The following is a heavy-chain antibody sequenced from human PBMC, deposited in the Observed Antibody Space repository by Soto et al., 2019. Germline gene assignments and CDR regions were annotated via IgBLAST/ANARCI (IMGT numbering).Heavy chain of an antibody. D-gene: IGHD3-16*01. J-gene: IGHJ4*02. CDR3: AHTWGLPFDY. CDR2: IYDSGST. Sequence: SETLSLTCTVSGGSISSYYWSWIRQPPGKGLEWIGYIYDSGSTNYNPSLKSRVTLTHDISKSQVVLTLTNMDPVDTATYYCAHTWGLPFDYWGQGTLVTVST. V-gene: IGHV4-59*01. CDR1: GGSISSYY.